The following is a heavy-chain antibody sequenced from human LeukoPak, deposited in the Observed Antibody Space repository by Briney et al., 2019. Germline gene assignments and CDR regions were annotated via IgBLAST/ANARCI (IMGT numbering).Heavy chain of an antibody. Sequence: SETLSLTCTVSGGSISSGSYYWSWIRQPAGKGLEWIGRIYISGSTNYNPSLKSRVTISVDTSKNQFSLKLSSVTAADTAVYYCARAVSWSGPFFDYWGQGTLVTVSS. CDR3: ARAVSWSGPFFDY. CDR1: GGSISSGSYY. D-gene: IGHD3-3*01. V-gene: IGHV4-61*02. CDR2: IYISGST. J-gene: IGHJ4*02.